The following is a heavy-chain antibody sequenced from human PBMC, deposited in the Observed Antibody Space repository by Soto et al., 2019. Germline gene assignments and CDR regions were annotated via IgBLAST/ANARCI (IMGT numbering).Heavy chain of an antibody. CDR2: ISGSGGST. Sequence: PGGSLRLSCAASGFTFSSYAMSWVRQAPGKGLEWDSAISGSGGSTYYADSVKGRFTISRDNSKNTLYLQMNSLRAEDTAVYYCAKDPRPGVFHYFDYWGQGTLVTVSS. CDR3: AKDPRPGVFHYFDY. J-gene: IGHJ4*02. CDR1: GFTFSSYA. D-gene: IGHD2-8*01. V-gene: IGHV3-23*01.